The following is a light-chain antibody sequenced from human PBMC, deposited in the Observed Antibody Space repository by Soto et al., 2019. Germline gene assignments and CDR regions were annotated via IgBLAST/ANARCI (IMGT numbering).Light chain of an antibody. CDR3: QQYRSWPRT. J-gene: IGKJ1*01. V-gene: IGKV3-15*01. CDR1: QSVDIS. Sequence: EIVLRQSPATVSVSPEERVTLSCRASQSVDISLAWYQQKPGQAPRLLIYGASTRATDMPGTFSGRGSGTEFTLTISSLRPEDFGVYYCQQYRSWPRTFGQGTKVDI. CDR2: GAS.